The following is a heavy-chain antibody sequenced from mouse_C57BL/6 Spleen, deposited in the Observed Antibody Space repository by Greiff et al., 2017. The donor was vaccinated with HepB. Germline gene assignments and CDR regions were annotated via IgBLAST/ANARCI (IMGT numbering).Heavy chain of an antibody. CDR1: GYTFTSYW. D-gene: IGHD1-1*01. Sequence: VQLQQPGAELVKPGASVKMSCKASGYTFTSYWITWVKQRPGQGLEWIGDIYPGSGSTNYNEKFKSKATLTVDTSSSTAYMQLSSLTSEDSAVYYCARFITTVVATYWYFDVWGTGTTVTVSS. V-gene: IGHV1-55*01. CDR3: ARFITTVVATYWYFDV. J-gene: IGHJ1*03. CDR2: IYPGSGST.